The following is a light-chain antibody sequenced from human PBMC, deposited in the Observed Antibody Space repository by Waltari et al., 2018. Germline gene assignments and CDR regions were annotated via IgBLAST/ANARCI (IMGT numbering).Light chain of an antibody. V-gene: IGKV4-1*01. CDR1: QSVLYSSNNKNY. Sequence: DIVMTQSPDSLAVSLGERATINCKSSQSVLYSSNNKNYLTWYQQKPGQPPKLIISWGSTRESGVPDRFSGSASGTDFTLTISSLQAEDVAVYYCQQYYSAPYTFGQGTKLEIK. CDR3: QQYYSAPYT. CDR2: WGS. J-gene: IGKJ2*01.